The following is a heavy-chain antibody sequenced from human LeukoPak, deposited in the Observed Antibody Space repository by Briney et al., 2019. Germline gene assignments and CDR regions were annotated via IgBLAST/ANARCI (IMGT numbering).Heavy chain of an antibody. CDR3: ASYSSAYYYYMDV. CDR1: GFTFSDYY. Sequence: PGGSLRLSCAASGFTFSDYYMSWMRQAPGKGLEWVSYISSSGSTIYYADSVKGRFTISRDNAKNSLYLQMNSLRAEDTAVYYCASYSSAYYYYMDVWGKGTTVTVSS. J-gene: IGHJ6*03. CDR2: ISSSGSTI. D-gene: IGHD5-18*01. V-gene: IGHV3-11*01.